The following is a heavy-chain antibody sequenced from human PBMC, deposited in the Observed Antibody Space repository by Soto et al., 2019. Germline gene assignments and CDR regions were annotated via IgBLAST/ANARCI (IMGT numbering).Heavy chain of an antibody. CDR2: ISSGSSNI. V-gene: IGHV3-21*01. Sequence: GGSLRLSCAASGFAFRSYNMNWVRQAPGKGLEWVASISSGSSNIYYADSVKGRFTISRDNAKNSLYLQMDSLRAEDSAVYYCASATVVTATFDFWGQGTLVTVAS. D-gene: IGHD2-21*02. CDR3: ASATVVTATFDF. J-gene: IGHJ4*02. CDR1: GFAFRSYN.